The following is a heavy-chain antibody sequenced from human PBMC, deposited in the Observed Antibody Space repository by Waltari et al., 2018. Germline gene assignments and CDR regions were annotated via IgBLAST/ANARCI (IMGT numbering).Heavy chain of an antibody. CDR2: ISHTGNT. CDR1: GGFMSNFY. V-gene: IGHV4-59*13. CDR3: ARGDGDLDYDYYYMDV. J-gene: IGHJ6*03. Sequence: VQLQESGPGLVKPSETLSLTCTVSGGFMSNFYWSWIRQPPGKGPEWIGYISHTGNTNYNPSLKGRVIISVDTSKKQFSLKVSSLTAADTAVYYCARGDGDLDYDYYYMDVWGKGTTVTVSS. D-gene: IGHD4-17*01.